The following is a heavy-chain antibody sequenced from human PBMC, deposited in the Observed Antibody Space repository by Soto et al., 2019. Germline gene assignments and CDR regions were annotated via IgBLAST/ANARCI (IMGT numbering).Heavy chain of an antibody. V-gene: IGHV4-39*01. CDR1: GGSISSSSYY. D-gene: IGHD5-18*01. J-gene: IGHJ6*03. CDR3: ARLAGYSYGPIYYYYYYMDV. Sequence: SETLSLTCTVSGGSISSSSYYWGWIRQPPGQGLEWIGSIYYSGTTYYNPSIKSRVTISVDTSKNQFSLKLSSVTAADTAVYYCARLAGYSYGPIYYYYYYMDVWGKGTTVTVSS. CDR2: IYYSGTT.